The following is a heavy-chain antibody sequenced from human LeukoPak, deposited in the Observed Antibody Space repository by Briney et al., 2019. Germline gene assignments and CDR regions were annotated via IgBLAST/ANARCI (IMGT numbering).Heavy chain of an antibody. CDR1: GFTFSSYA. CDR3: AKRSAYYFDY. Sequence: PGGSLRLSCAASGFTFSSYAMSCVRHAPGMELEWVSGIHGGGSTYYADSVNGRFTISRENSKNKLYLQMNSLRAEDTALYYCAKRSAYYFDYWGQGTLVTVSS. CDR2: IHGGGST. J-gene: IGHJ4*02. V-gene: IGHV3-23*03.